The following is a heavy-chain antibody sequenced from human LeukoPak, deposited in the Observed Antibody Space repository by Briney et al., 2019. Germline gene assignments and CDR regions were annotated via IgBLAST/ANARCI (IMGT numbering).Heavy chain of an antibody. J-gene: IGHJ4*02. CDR2: INPSGGST. V-gene: IGHV1-46*01. Sequence: ASVKVSCKAFGGSFSSEAISWVRQAPGQGLEWMGIINPSGGSTSYAQKFQGRVTMTRDTSTSTVYMELSSLRSEDTAVYYCARGGIAAAGTEDYWGQGTLVTVSS. D-gene: IGHD6-13*01. CDR3: ARGGIAAAGTEDY. CDR1: GGSFSSEA.